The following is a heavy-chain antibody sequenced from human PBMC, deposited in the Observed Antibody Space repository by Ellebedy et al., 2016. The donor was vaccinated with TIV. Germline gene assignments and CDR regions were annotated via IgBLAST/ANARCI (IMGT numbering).Heavy chain of an antibody. D-gene: IGHD4-17*01. Sequence: KVSCKGSGYSFTSYWISWVRQMPGKGLEWMGRIDPSDSYTNYSPSFQGQVTISADKSISTAYLQWSSLKASDTAMYYCARSSNYGDRHDAFDIWGQGTMVTVSS. CDR3: ARSSNYGDRHDAFDI. CDR1: GYSFTSYW. V-gene: IGHV5-10-1*04. J-gene: IGHJ3*02. CDR2: IDPSDSYT.